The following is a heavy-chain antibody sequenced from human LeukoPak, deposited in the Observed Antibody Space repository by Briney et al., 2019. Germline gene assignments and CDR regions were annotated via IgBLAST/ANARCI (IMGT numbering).Heavy chain of an antibody. J-gene: IGHJ4*02. D-gene: IGHD1-26*01. CDR3: ARVISGYRGSYFSSNGLDY. Sequence: ASVTVSCTASVGTFSSYAISWVRQAPGQGLEWMGGIIPIFGTANYAQKFQGRVTITADESTSTAYMELSSLRSEDTAVYYCARVISGYRGSYFSSNGLDYWGQGTLVTVSS. CDR2: IIPIFGTA. V-gene: IGHV1-69*13. CDR1: VGTFSSYA.